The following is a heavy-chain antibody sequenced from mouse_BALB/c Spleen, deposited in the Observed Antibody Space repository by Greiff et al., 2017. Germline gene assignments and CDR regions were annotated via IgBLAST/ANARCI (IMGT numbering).Heavy chain of an antibody. D-gene: IGHD1-1*01. Sequence: QVQLQQSGAELVRPGASVTLSCKASGYTFTDYEMHWVKQTPVHGLEWIGAIDPETGGTAYNQKFKGKATLTADKSSSTAYMELRSLTSEDSAVYYCTRGLQRRFDYWGQGTTLTVSS. J-gene: IGHJ2*01. CDR2: IDPETGGT. CDR1: GYTFTDYE. V-gene: IGHV1-15*01. CDR3: TRGLQRRFDY.